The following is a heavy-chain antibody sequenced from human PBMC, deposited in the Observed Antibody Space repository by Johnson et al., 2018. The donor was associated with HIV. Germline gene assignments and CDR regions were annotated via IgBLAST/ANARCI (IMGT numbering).Heavy chain of an antibody. D-gene: IGHD1-26*01. CDR2: IGTAGDT. CDR3: ARAGVGAGAFDI. CDR1: GFTFDDYG. J-gene: IGHJ3*02. V-gene: IGHV3-13*01. Sequence: VQLVESGGCVVRPGGSLRLSCATSGFTFDDYGMSWVRQVPGKGLEWVSGIGTAGDTYYPGSVKGRFTISRENAKNSLYLQMNSLRAGNTAVYYCARAGVGAGAFDIWGQGTMVTVSS.